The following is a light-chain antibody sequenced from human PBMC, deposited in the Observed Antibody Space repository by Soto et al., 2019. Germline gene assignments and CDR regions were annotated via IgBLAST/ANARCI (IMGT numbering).Light chain of an antibody. CDR2: AAS. CDR3: QQSYTTPQT. V-gene: IGKV1-39*01. J-gene: IGKJ1*01. CDR1: QSISSY. Sequence: DIQMTQSPSSLSASVGDRVTITCRGSQSISSYLNWYKQKPGKAPKLLIYAASSLQSGVPSRFSGSGSGTDFTLIISSLQPEDFATYYCQQSYTTPQTFGQGTKV.